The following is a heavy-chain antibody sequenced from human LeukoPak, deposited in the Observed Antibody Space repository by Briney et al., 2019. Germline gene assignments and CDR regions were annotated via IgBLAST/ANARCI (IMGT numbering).Heavy chain of an antibody. Sequence: GRSLRLSCAASGFIFSSDGMHWARQAPGKGLEWVAVISYDGNSKYYADSVKGRFTISRDNSKNTLYLQMNSLRAEDTAVYYCAKDQGSGLGPDDYWGQGTLVTVSS. D-gene: IGHD6-19*01. J-gene: IGHJ4*02. CDR3: AKDQGSGLGPDDY. V-gene: IGHV3-30*18. CDR2: ISYDGNSK. CDR1: GFIFSSDG.